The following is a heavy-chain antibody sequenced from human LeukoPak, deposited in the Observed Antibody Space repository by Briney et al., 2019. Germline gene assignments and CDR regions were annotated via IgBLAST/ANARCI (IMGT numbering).Heavy chain of an antibody. D-gene: IGHD3-22*01. V-gene: IGHV4-4*02. CDR2: IYHSGST. J-gene: IGHJ4*02. CDR3: ARDDNSGYRFLEY. CDR1: GGSISSNNW. Sequence: SETLSLTCAVSGGSISSNNWWSWVRQPPGKGLEWIGEIYHSGSTNYNPSLKSRVTISVDKSKNHFSLKLSSVTAADTAVYYRARDDNSGYRFLEYWGQGTLVTVSS.